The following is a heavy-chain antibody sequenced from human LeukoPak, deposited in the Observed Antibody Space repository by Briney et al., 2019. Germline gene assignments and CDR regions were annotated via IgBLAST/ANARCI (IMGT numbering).Heavy chain of an antibody. J-gene: IGHJ6*02. V-gene: IGHV3-11*01. CDR3: ARDERFGSSWYSNGMDV. CDR1: GFTFSDYY. Sequence: GGSLRLSCAASGFTFSDYYMSWIRQAPGKGLEWVSYISSSGSTIYYADSVKGRFTISRDNAKNSLYLQMNSLRAEDTAVYYCARDERFGSSWYSNGMDVWGQGTTVTVSS. D-gene: IGHD6-13*01. CDR2: ISSSGSTI.